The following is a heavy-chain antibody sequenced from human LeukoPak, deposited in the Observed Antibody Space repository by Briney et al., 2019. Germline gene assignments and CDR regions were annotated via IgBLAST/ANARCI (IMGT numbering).Heavy chain of an antibody. CDR2: ISGSGGST. CDR1: GFTFSSYA. J-gene: IGHJ5*02. Sequence: GVLRLSCAASGFTFSSYAMSWVRQAPGKGLEWVSAISGSGGSTYYADSVKGRFTISRDNSKNTLYLQMNSLRAEDTAVYHCAKDSIVVVPAAIPNWFDPWGQGTLVTVSS. CDR3: AKDSIVVVPAAIPNWFDP. V-gene: IGHV3-23*01. D-gene: IGHD2-2*02.